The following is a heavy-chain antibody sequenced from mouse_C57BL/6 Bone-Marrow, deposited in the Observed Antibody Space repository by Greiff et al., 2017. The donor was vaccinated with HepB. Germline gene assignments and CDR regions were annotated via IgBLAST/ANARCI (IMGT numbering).Heavy chain of an antibody. CDR2: IYPSDSET. Sequence: QVQLQQPGAELVRPGSSVKLSCKASGYTFTSYWMDWVKQRPGQGLEWIGNIYPSDSETHYNQKFKDKATLTVDKSSSTAYMQLSSLTSEDSAVYYCARSITTVVAGDYFDYWGQAPLSQSPQ. D-gene: IGHD1-1*01. CDR1: GYTFTSYW. J-gene: IGHJ2*01. V-gene: IGHV1-61*01. CDR3: ARSITTVVAGDYFDY.